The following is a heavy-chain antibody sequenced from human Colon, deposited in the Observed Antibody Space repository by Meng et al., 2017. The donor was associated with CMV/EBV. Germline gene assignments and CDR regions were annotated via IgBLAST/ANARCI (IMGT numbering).Heavy chain of an antibody. D-gene: IGHD2-2*01. J-gene: IGHJ6*02. Sequence: GESLKISCAASGFTFSSYEMNWVRQAPGKGLEWVSLSYNDGSTYYADSVKGRFTISRDTAKNTVYLRMNSLRPDDSAVYYCASTGCNNTNCPEDYYYYYGLGVWGQGTTVTVSS. CDR2: SYNDGST. CDR3: ASTGCNNTNCPEDYYYYYGLGV. V-gene: IGHV3-53*01. CDR1: GFTFSSYE.